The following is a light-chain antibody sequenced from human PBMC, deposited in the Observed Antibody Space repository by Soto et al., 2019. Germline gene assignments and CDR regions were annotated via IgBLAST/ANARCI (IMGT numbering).Light chain of an antibody. J-gene: IGKJ4*01. CDR1: QSVGSY. CDR2: DAS. V-gene: IGKV3-11*01. Sequence: EIVLTQSPATLSLSPGERATLSCRASQSVGSYLAWYQQKPGQAPRLLIYDASNWATGSPARFSGSGSGTDFTLTISSLEPEDFAVYYCQQRSNWLTFGGGTKVEIK. CDR3: QQRSNWLT.